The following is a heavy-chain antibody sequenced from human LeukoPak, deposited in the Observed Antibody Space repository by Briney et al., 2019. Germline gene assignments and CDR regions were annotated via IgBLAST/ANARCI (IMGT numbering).Heavy chain of an antibody. CDR2: INPNSGGT. J-gene: IGHJ4*02. D-gene: IGHD3-10*01. V-gene: IGHV1-2*02. CDR3: AFSSGSYYINFDY. Sequence: GASVKVSCKASGYTFTGYYMHWVRQAPGQGLEWMGWINPNSGGTNYAQKFQGRVTMTRDTSISTAYMERSRLRSDDTAVYYCAFSSGSYYINFDYWGQGTLVTVSS. CDR1: GYTFTGYY.